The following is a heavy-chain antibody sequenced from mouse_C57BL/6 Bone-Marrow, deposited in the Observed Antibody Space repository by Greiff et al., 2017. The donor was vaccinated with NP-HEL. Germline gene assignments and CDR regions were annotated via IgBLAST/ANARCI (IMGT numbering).Heavy chain of an antibody. J-gene: IGHJ4*01. D-gene: IGHD2-4*01. CDR1: GFTFSDYY. Sequence: EVKLQESEGGLVQPGSSMKLSCTASGFTFSDYYMAWVRQVPEKGLEWVANINYDGSSTYYLDSLKSRFIISRDNAKNILYLQMRSLKSEDTATYYCAREGGLRRRTYAMDDWGQGTSVTVSS. V-gene: IGHV5-16*01. CDR3: AREGGLRRRTYAMDD. CDR2: INYDGSST.